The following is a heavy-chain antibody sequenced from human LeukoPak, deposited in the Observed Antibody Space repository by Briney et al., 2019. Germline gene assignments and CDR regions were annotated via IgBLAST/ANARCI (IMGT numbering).Heavy chain of an antibody. D-gene: IGHD3-22*01. J-gene: IGHJ4*02. CDR1: GGSISSYA. CDR3: ARAPIRVSSYYYDSSGYYYFDY. Sequence: PSETLSLTCTASGGSISSYAWSWIRQPAGKGLEWIGRIYTSGSTNYNPSLKSRVTMSVDTSKNPSSLKLSSVTATDTAVYYCARAPIRVSSYYYDSSGYYYFDYWGQGTLVTASS. CDR2: IYTSGST. V-gene: IGHV4-4*07.